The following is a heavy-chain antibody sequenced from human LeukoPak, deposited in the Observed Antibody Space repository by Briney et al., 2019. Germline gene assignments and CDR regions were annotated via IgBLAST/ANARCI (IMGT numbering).Heavy chain of an antibody. J-gene: IGHJ4*02. CDR3: AKDVYGDYGGLDY. D-gene: IGHD4-17*01. CDR2: IRGSDGST. Sequence: PGESLRLSCAASGFTFSTYALSWVRQAPGKGLEWGSSIRGSDGSTYYADSVKGRFAISRDNSKNTLYLQMNSLRAEDTAVYYCAKDVYGDYGGLDYWGQGTLVTVSS. CDR1: GFTFSTYA. V-gene: IGHV3-23*01.